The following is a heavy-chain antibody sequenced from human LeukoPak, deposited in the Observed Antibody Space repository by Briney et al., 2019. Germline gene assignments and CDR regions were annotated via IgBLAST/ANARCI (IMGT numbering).Heavy chain of an antibody. V-gene: IGHV3-7*01. J-gene: IGHJ4*02. CDR1: GLTFSSYW. CDR3: ARDFRYCDSTSCYEFDY. D-gene: IGHD2-2*01. CDR2: IKQDGSEE. Sequence: GGSLRLSCAASGLTFSSYWMSWVRQAPGKGLEWVANIKQDGSEEYYADSVKGRFTISRDNAKNSLYLQMNSLRGEDTAVYYCARDFRYCDSTSCYEFDYWGQGTLVTVS.